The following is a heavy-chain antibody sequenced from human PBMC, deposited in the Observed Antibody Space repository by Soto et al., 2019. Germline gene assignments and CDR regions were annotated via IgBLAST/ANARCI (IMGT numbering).Heavy chain of an antibody. J-gene: IGHJ4*02. CDR1: GFTFGGFS. CDR2: ISGSGGST. D-gene: IGHD3-3*01. V-gene: IGHV3-23*01. Sequence: GPTKLSSKESGFTFGGFSRIPVWEARVKGLEWVQAISGSGGSTYYADPVKGRFTISRDNSKNTLYLQMNSLRAEDTAVYYCAKVILDDDFWSGSHVQSDYFDNWGQGTLVNGS. CDR3: AKVILDDDFWSGSHVQSDYFDN.